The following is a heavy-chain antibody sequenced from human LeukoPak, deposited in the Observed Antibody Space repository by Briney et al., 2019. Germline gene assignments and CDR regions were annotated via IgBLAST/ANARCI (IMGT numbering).Heavy chain of an antibody. CDR2: IQNDGSTK. V-gene: IGHV3-30*02. D-gene: IGHD3-10*01. Sequence: EGSLRLSCAASGFTFRSYGIHCVRQAPGKGLEWVSFIQNDGSTKDYSDSVKGRFTVSRDNSKNTVYLQMSSLRVEDTARYYCGREHSLTSRVGGVDYRGQGTLVTVSS. J-gene: IGHJ4*02. CDR1: GFTFRSYG. CDR3: GREHSLTSRVGGVDY.